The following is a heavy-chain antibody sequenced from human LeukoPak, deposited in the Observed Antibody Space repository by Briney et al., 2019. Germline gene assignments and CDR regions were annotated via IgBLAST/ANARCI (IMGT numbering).Heavy chain of an antibody. V-gene: IGHV4-34*01. CDR3: ARDGDSYYYDSSGYDY. Sequence: PETLSLTCAVYGGSFSGYYWSWIRQPPGKGLEWIGEINHSGSTNYNPSLKSRVTISVDKSKNQFSLKLSSVTAADTAVYYCARDGDSYYYDSSGYDYWGQGTLATVSS. D-gene: IGHD3-22*01. CDR1: GGSFSGYY. J-gene: IGHJ4*02. CDR2: INHSGST.